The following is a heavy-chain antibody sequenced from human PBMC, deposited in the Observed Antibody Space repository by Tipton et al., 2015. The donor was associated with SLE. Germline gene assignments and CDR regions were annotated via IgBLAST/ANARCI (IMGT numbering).Heavy chain of an antibody. CDR1: GGSISSYY. CDR2: IYYSGST. CDR3: ARALITIFGVVKGGAFDI. J-gene: IGHJ3*02. Sequence: TLSLTCTVSGGSISSYYWSWIRQPPGKGLKWIGYIYYSGSTYYNPSLKSRVTISVDTSKNQFSLKLSSVTAADTAVYYCARALITIFGVVKGGAFDIWGQGTMVTVSS. D-gene: IGHD3-3*01. V-gene: IGHV4-30-4*01.